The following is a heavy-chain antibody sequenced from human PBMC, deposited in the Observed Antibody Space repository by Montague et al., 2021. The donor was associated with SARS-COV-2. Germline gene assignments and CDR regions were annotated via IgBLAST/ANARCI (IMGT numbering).Heavy chain of an antibody. J-gene: IGHJ4*02. D-gene: IGHD3-10*01. CDR3: ARGARQGYGFRLGSFDS. CDR2: INHSGST. V-gene: IGHV4-34*01. CDR1: GGSFSGYY. Sequence: SETLSLTCAVYGGSFSGYYWNWIRQPPRKGLEWIGEINHSGSTNYNPSLKSRVTMSVDTSKNQFSLKLSPVTAADTAVYYCARGARQGYGFRLGSFDSWGQGTLVTVSS.